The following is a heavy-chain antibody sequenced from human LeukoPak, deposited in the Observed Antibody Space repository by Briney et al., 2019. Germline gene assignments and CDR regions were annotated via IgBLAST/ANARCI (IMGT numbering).Heavy chain of an antibody. CDR1: GGSISSSNYY. Sequence: SETLSLTCTVSGGSISSSNYYWGWIRQPPGKGLEWIGNIYYSGSTYYNPSFKSRLTISVDTSKNQFSLKLSSVTAADTAVYYCARDYYDSSGYYREAFDPWGQGTLVTVSS. J-gene: IGHJ5*02. D-gene: IGHD3-22*01. CDR2: IYYSGST. CDR3: ARDYYDSSGYYREAFDP. V-gene: IGHV4-39*07.